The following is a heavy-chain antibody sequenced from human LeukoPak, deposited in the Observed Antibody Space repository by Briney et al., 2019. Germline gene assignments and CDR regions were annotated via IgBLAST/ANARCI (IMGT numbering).Heavy chain of an antibody. J-gene: IGHJ4*02. Sequence: GGSLRLSCAASGFSFSTYAMSWVRQASGKGLEWILGIKTSDGSAYYADSVKGRLTISRDNSKNTLYLQLNSLRAEDTAVYYCATVDCSGPGCYSVDYWGQGTLVTVSS. V-gene: IGHV3-23*01. CDR1: GFSFSTYA. CDR2: IKTSDGSA. D-gene: IGHD2-15*01. CDR3: ATVDCSGPGCYSVDY.